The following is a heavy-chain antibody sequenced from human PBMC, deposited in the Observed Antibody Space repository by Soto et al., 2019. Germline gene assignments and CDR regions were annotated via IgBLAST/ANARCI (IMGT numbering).Heavy chain of an antibody. CDR3: ARVGYYDLLACSLPPFDY. CDR2: IIPIFSTG. D-gene: IGHD3-9*01. Sequence: QVQLVQSGAEVKKPGSSVKVSCKASGGTFSSYAISWVRQAPGQGLEWMGGIIPIFSTGNYAQKFQGRVTITADEATSTAYMELSSLRAEDTAVYYCARVGYYDLLACSLPPFDYWGQGTLVTVSS. V-gene: IGHV1-69*12. CDR1: GGTFSSYA. J-gene: IGHJ4*02.